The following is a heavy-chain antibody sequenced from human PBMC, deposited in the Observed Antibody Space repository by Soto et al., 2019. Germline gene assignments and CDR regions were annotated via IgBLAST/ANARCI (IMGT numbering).Heavy chain of an antibody. V-gene: IGHV4-31*03. Sequence: PSETLSLTCTVSGGSISSGGYYWSWIRQHPGKGLEWIWYIYYSGSTYYNPSLKSRVTISVDTSKNQFSLKLSSVTAADTAVYYCARVGDYYDSSGSDYWGQGTLVTVSS. CDR2: IYYSGST. J-gene: IGHJ4*02. CDR1: GGSISSGGYY. D-gene: IGHD3-22*01. CDR3: ARVGDYYDSSGSDY.